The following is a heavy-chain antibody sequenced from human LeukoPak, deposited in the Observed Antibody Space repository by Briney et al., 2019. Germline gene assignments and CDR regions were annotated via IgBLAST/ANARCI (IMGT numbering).Heavy chain of an antibody. CDR1: GYTFTSYG. Sequence: ASVKVSCKASGYTFTSYGISWVRQAPGQGLEWMGWISAYNGNTNYAQKLQGRVTMTTDTSTSTAYMELRSLRSDDTAVYYCARCAVATVTTSPGPGDYWGQGTLLTVSS. J-gene: IGHJ4*02. D-gene: IGHD4-17*01. CDR3: ARCAVATVTTSPGPGDY. V-gene: IGHV1-18*01. CDR2: ISAYNGNT.